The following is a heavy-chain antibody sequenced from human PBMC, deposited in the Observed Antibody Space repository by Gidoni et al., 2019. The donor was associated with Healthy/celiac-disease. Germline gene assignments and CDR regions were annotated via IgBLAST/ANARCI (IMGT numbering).Heavy chain of an antibody. V-gene: IGHV3-15*01. CDR2: IKSKTDGGTT. CDR1: GFTFSTAW. J-gene: IGHJ6*02. D-gene: IGHD1-26*01. CDR3: TTDLGDGLAYYYYGMDV. Sequence: EVQLVESGGGLVKPGGSLRLSCAASGFTFSTAWMSWVRQAPGKGLEWVGRIKSKTDGGTTDYAAPVKGRFTISRDDSKNTLYLQMNSLKTEDTAVYYCTTDLGDGLAYYYYGMDVWGQGTTVTVSS.